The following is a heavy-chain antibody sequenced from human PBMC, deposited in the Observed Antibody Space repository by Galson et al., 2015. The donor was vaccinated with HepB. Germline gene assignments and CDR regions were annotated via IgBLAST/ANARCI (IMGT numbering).Heavy chain of an antibody. CDR2: ISSSSTYI. CDR1: GFTFSSYS. Sequence: SLRLSCAASGFTFSSYSMNWVRQAPGKGLEWLASISSSSTYIYYADSVEGRFTVFRDNAENSLYLQMDSLTAEDTAMFYCARFGTGYSSSPYAFDFWGQGTMVTVSS. CDR3: ARFGTGYSSSPYAFDF. V-gene: IGHV3-21*01. J-gene: IGHJ3*01. D-gene: IGHD6-13*01.